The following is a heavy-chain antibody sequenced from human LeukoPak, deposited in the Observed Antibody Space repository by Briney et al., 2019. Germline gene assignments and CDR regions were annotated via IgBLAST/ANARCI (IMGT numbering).Heavy chain of an antibody. V-gene: IGHV3-33*01. J-gene: IGHJ5*02. CDR3: ARDLLAGGSYFRLAS. D-gene: IGHD1-26*01. CDR2: IWYDGSKI. Sequence: QAGGSLRLSCAASGFTFSNFGMHWVRQAPGKGLEWVAVIWYDGSKIYFSDSVKGRFTISRDNSKNTLYLQMNSLRAEDTAVYYCARDLLAGGSYFRLASWGQGTLVTVSS. CDR1: GFTFSNFG.